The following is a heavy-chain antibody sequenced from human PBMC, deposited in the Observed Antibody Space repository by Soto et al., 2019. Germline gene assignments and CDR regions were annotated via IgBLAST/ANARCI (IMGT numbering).Heavy chain of an antibody. Sequence: SETLSLTCAVSGYSITGSNWWGWIRQPPGKRLEWMGYIYHTGKTYYSPSLNSRVTMSVDTSKNQFSLRLTTVSAVDTAVYYCVRTQGIVGLAIDNWGQGTLVTVSS. V-gene: IGHV4-28*01. CDR2: IYHTGKT. J-gene: IGHJ4*02. CDR3: VRTQGIVGLAIDN. D-gene: IGHD1-26*01. CDR1: GYSITGSNW.